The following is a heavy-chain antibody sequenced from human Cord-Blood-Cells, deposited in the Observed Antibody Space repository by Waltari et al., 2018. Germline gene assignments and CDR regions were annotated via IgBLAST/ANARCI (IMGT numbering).Heavy chain of an antibody. J-gene: IGHJ4*02. Sequence: QVQLVQSGAEVKKPGASVKVSCKVSGYTLPELSMHWVRQAPGKGREWMGGLDPEEGETVDAHKCRGRVTMTEDTSADTAYMELSRLRSECTAVYYCATVPIAAAPFWGQGTLVTVSS. V-gene: IGHV1-24*01. CDR2: LDPEEGET. CDR1: GYTLPELS. D-gene: IGHD6-13*01. CDR3: ATVPIAAAPF.